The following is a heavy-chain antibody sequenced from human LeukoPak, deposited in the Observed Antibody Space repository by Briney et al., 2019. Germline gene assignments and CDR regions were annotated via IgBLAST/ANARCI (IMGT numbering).Heavy chain of an antibody. J-gene: IGHJ4*02. CDR2: INHSGSA. V-gene: IGHV4-34*01. D-gene: IGHD5-12*01. CDR3: ARISGPPFDY. Sequence: SETLSLTCAVYGGSFSGYYWSWIRQRPGKGLEWIWEINHSGSANYNPSLKSRVPISVDTSKNQFSLKLSSVAAADTAVYYCARISGPPFDYWGQGTLVTVSS. CDR1: GGSFSGYY.